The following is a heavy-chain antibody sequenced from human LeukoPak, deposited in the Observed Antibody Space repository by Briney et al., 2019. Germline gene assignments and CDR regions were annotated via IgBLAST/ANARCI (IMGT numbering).Heavy chain of an antibody. CDR2: IIPIFGTA. J-gene: IGHJ4*02. Sequence: SVKVSCKASGGTFSSYAISWVRQAPGQGLEWMGGIIPIFGTANYAQKFQGRVRITTDESTSTAYMELSSLRSEDTAVYYCASLATITSGYWGQGTLVTVSS. CDR1: GGTFSSYA. CDR3: ASLATITSGY. D-gene: IGHD5-24*01. V-gene: IGHV1-69*05.